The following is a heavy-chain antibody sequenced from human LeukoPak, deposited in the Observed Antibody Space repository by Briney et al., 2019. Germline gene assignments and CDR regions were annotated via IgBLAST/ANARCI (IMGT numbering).Heavy chain of an antibody. V-gene: IGHV3-74*01. CDR1: GFTFSSNW. CDR2: INGGGSTT. Sequence: PGGSLRLSCAASGFTFSSNWMHWVRQAPGKGLVWVSRINGGGSTTNYADSVKGRFTISRDNAKNTLYLQMNSLRAEDTAVYYCVRDLGGRSGHWGQGTLVTVSS. J-gene: IGHJ4*02. CDR3: VRDLGGRSGH. D-gene: IGHD1-26*01.